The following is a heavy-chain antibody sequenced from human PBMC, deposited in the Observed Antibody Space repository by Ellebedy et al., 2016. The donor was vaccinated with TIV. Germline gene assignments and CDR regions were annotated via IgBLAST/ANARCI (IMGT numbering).Heavy chain of an antibody. D-gene: IGHD5-24*01. CDR1: GGTFSKYA. V-gene: IGHV1-69*13. J-gene: IGHJ2*01. CDR2: TIPIFGTA. Sequence: AASVKVSCKASGGTFSKYAINWVRQPPAQGLEWMGGTIPIFGTANYAQKLQGRITIIADESTSTAYMELSSLRSEDTAVYYCAIDRAPDGRNWYFDLWGRGTLVTVSS. CDR3: AIDRAPDGRNWYFDL.